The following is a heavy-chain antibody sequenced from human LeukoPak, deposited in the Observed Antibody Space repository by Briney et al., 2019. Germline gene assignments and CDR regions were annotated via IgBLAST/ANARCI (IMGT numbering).Heavy chain of an antibody. CDR3: ARAVDYGDYFDY. CDR2: IYYSGST. CDR1: GGSISSYY. J-gene: IGHJ4*02. V-gene: IGHV4-30-4*08. D-gene: IGHD4-17*01. Sequence: SETLSLTCTVSGGSISSYYWSWIRQPPGKGLEWIGYIYYSGSTYYNPSLKSRVTISVDTSKNQFSLKLSSVAAADTAVYYCARAVDYGDYFDYWGQGTLVTVSS.